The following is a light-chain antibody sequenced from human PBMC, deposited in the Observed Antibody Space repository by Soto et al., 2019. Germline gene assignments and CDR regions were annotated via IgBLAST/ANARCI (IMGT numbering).Light chain of an antibody. CDR3: MQGTHWPWT. CDR1: QSLIHSDGNTY. J-gene: IGKJ1*01. Sequence: DVVMTQSPLSLPVTLGQPASISCRSSQSLIHSDGNTYLSWFQQRPGQSPRRLIYEVPDRDSGVPDRFTGSGSGTDFTLKISRVEAEDVGVYYCMQGTHWPWTFGQGTEVEIK. V-gene: IGKV2-30*02. CDR2: EVP.